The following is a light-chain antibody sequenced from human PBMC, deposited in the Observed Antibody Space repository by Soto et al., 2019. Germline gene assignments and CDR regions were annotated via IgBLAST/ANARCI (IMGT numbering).Light chain of an antibody. V-gene: IGKV1D-12*01. Sequence: DIQMTQSPSSVSASVGDRVTITCRASQAINSWLAWYQQKPGKAPKLLIYGASSLQSGVPSRFSGSESGTDFTLAISSLHPEDFATYYCQQANSFPYTFGQGTKLEIK. CDR1: QAINSW. CDR2: GAS. CDR3: QQANSFPYT. J-gene: IGKJ2*01.